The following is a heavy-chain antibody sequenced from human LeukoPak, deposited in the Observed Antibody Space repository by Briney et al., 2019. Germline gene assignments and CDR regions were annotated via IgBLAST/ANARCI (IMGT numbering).Heavy chain of an antibody. D-gene: IGHD3-22*01. CDR2: FDPEDGET. CDR3: ATDFLYYDSSGYTNWFDP. Sequence: ASVKVSCKVSRYILTELSMHWVRQAPGKGLEWMGGFDPEDGETIYAQKFQGRVTMTEDTSTDTAYMELSSLRSEDTAVYYCATDFLYYDSSGYTNWFDPWGQGTLVTVSS. J-gene: IGHJ5*02. V-gene: IGHV1-24*01. CDR1: RYILTELS.